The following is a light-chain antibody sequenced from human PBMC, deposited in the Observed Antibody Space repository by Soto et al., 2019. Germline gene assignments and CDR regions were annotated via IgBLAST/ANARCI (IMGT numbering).Light chain of an antibody. J-gene: IGKJ3*01. CDR3: HQYNSWPRGT. Sequence: EIVMTQSPATLSVSPGERVALSCRASQSVSSNLAWYQQKPGQAPRLLIFGASTRATGIPARFSGSGSGTEFTLTISSLQSEDFAVYYCHQYNSWPRGTFGPGTKVEIK. V-gene: IGKV3-15*01. CDR2: GAS. CDR1: QSVSSN.